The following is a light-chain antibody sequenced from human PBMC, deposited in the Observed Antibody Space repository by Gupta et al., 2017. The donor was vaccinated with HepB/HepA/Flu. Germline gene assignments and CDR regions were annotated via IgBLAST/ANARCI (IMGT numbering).Light chain of an antibody. CDR1: SSDVGTYKF. CDR2: EVS. J-gene: IGLJ1*01. Sequence: QSALTPPASVSGSPGQSITISCTGTSSDVGTYKFFSWYQQYPGKAPKVMIYEVSKRPSGVSNRFSGSKSGNTASLTISGLKQEDEADYYCCADATCSTYVLGTGTMVTVL. CDR3: CADATCSTYV. V-gene: IGLV2-23*02.